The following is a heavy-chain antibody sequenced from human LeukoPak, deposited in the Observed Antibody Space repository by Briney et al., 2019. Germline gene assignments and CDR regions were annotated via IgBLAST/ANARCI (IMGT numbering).Heavy chain of an antibody. D-gene: IGHD3-22*01. V-gene: IGHV3-30*18. CDR2: ISHDGSNK. CDR3: AKVNYYDSSGYLDY. Sequence: PGRSLRLSCAASGFTFSSYGVHWVRQAPGKGLEWMAVISHDGSNKYYADSVKSRFTISRDNSKNTVYLQMNSLRAEDTAVYYCAKVNYYDSSGYLDYWGQGTLVTVSS. CDR1: GFTFSSYG. J-gene: IGHJ4*02.